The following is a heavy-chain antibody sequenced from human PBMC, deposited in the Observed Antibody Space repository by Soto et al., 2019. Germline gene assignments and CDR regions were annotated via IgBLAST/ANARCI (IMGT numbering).Heavy chain of an antibody. V-gene: IGHV4-59*01. CDR3: ARVGGVAARTFDY. Sequence: SVTLSLTCSVCGSSISTFYWSWVRQPPGKGLEWIGYLYYSGNTNYNPTLKSRVTISVDASKNQVSLRLTSVTAADTAVYYCARVGGVAARTFDYWGQGTVVT. D-gene: IGHD2-15*01. J-gene: IGHJ4*02. CDR1: GSSISTFY. CDR2: LYYSGNT.